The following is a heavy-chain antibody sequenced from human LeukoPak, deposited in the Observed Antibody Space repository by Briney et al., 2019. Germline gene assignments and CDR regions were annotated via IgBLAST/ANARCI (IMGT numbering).Heavy chain of an antibody. J-gene: IGHJ6*04. D-gene: IGHD3-10*01. CDR3: TARVVPYYYYGMDV. CDR1: GFTFSNAW. V-gene: IGHV3-15*01. CDR2: IKSKTDGGTT. Sequence: GGSLRLSCAASGFTFSNAWMSWVRQAPGKGLEWVGRIKSKTDGGTTDYAAPVKGRFTISRDDSKNTLYLQMNSLKTEDTAVYYCTARVVPYYYYGMDVWGKGTTVTVSS.